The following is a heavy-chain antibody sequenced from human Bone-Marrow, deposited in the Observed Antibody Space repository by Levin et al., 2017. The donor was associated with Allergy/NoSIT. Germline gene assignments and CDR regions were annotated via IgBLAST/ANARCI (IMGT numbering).Heavy chain of an antibody. CDR1: GFTFSTYA. V-gene: IGHV3-23*01. D-gene: IGHD6-13*01. CDR2: SFVCWPST. J-gene: IGHJ4*02. Sequence: GESLKISCAASGFTFSTYAINWVRQAPGKGLEWGALSFVCWPSTYYADSVKGRFTISRDNSKNTLYLQMNSLRVEDTAVYYCAKDISSSWSTGDLDYWGQGTLVTVSS. CDR3: AKDISSSWSTGDLDY.